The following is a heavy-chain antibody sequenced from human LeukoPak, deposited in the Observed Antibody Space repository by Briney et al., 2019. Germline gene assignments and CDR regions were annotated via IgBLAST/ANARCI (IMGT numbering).Heavy chain of an antibody. Sequence: ASVKVSCKASGYTFTSYYMHWVRQAPGQGLEWMGIINPSGGGTSYAQKFQGRVTMTRDTSTSTVYMELSSLRSEDTAVYYCARDTVVVPAAIYSFDHWGQGALVTVSS. CDR2: INPSGGGT. CDR3: ARDTVVVPAAIYSFDH. CDR1: GYTFTSYY. V-gene: IGHV1-46*01. J-gene: IGHJ4*02. D-gene: IGHD2-2*02.